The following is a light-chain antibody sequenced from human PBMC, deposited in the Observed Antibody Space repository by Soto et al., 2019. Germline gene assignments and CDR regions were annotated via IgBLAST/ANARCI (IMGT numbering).Light chain of an antibody. Sequence: EIVMTQSPGTLSVSPGERAALSCRASQSVNTNLAWYQQKPGQAPRLLIYGAYTRAAGVPARFSGSGSGTEFTLTITSLQSEDIALYYCQQYNIWPPITFGQGTRLEIK. V-gene: IGKV3-15*01. CDR1: QSVNTN. J-gene: IGKJ5*01. CDR3: QQYNIWPPIT. CDR2: GAY.